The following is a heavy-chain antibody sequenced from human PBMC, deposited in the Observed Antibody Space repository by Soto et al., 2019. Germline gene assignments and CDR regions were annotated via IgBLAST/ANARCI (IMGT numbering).Heavy chain of an antibody. D-gene: IGHD3-10*01. J-gene: IGHJ4*02. V-gene: IGHV3-33*01. CDR2: IWYDGSNK. Sequence: GGSLRLSCAASGFTFSSYGMHWVRQARGKGLEWVAVIWYDGSNKYYADSVKGRFTISRDNSKNTLYLQMNSLRAEDTAVYYCARESLGELSFDYWGQGTLVTVSS. CDR3: ARESLGELSFDY. CDR1: GFTFSSYG.